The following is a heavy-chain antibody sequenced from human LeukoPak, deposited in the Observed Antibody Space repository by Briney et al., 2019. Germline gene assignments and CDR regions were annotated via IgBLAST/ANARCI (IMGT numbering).Heavy chain of an antibody. CDR3: AKNRGGYFDWLSHFDY. CDR2: INSDGSTT. V-gene: IGHV3-74*01. CDR1: GFTFSSYW. D-gene: IGHD3-9*01. J-gene: IGHJ4*02. Sequence: GGSLRLSCAASGFTFSSYWMHWVRQAPGKGLVWVSRINSDGSTTSYADSVKGRFTISRDNAKNTLYLQMNSLRAEDTAVYYCAKNRGGYFDWLSHFDYWGQGTLVTVSS.